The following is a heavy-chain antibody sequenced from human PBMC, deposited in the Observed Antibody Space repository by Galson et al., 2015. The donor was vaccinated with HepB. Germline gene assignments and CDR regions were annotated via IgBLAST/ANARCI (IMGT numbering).Heavy chain of an antibody. V-gene: IGHV1-46*04. CDR2: INPSGGST. CDR1: GYTFTNYY. CDR3: ARIGGYRDYFDY. D-gene: IGHD5-12*01. Sequence: SVKVSCKASGYTFTNYYMHWVRQAPGQGLEWMGIINPSGGSTSYAQKLQGRVTMTRDTSTSTVYMELSSPTSEDTAVYYCARIGGYRDYFDYWGQGTLVTVSS. J-gene: IGHJ4*02.